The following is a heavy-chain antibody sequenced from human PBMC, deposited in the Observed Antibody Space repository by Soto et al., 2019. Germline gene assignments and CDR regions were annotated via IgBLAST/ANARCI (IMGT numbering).Heavy chain of an antibody. CDR1: GGSLTDYY. J-gene: IGHJ4*02. V-gene: IGHV4-34*01. CDR2: ISHRGST. CDR3: ARVDDC. Sequence: SETLSLTCAVYGGSLTDYYWSWVRQPPGKGLEWIGEISHRGSTNYNPSLKSRVIISIDTSKNQFSLTLSSVTAADTAVYYCARVDDCWGQGTLVTVSS.